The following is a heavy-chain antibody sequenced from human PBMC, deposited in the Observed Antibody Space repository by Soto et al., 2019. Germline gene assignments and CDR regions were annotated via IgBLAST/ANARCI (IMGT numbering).Heavy chain of an antibody. CDR3: ARGITIFGVAPP. J-gene: IGHJ5*02. CDR1: GYTFTSYD. Sequence: ASVKVSCKASGYTFTSYDINWVRQATGQGLEWMGWMNPNSGNTGYAQKFQGRVTMTRNTSISTAYMELSSLRSEDTAVYYCARGITIFGVAPPGGQGTLVTVSS. CDR2: MNPNSGNT. D-gene: IGHD3-3*01. V-gene: IGHV1-8*01.